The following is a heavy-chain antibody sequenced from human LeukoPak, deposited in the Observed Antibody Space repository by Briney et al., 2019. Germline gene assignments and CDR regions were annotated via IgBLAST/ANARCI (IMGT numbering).Heavy chain of an antibody. CDR3: ATLNGPLFEY. Sequence: PGGSLRLSCAAPGFTFSNYWMSWVRQAPGKGLEWVASIHQNGNEKYFVDSVRGRFTISRDNAKNSLYLQMGSLRAEDTAVYYCATLNGPLFEYWGQGTLVTVSS. CDR1: GFTFSNYW. CDR2: IHQNGNEK. V-gene: IGHV3-7*01. J-gene: IGHJ4*02. D-gene: IGHD2-8*01.